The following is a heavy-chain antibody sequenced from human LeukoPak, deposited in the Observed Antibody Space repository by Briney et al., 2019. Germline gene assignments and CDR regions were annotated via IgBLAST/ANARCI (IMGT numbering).Heavy chain of an antibody. J-gene: IGHJ4*02. CDR3: ARHSYDNIGFSDY. Sequence: PSETLSLTCIVSGGSISSSGYYWGWIRQPPGKGLEWIGTIYYSGSTYKNPSLKSQVTISVDTSKNEFSLKLSSVTAADTAVYYCARHSYDNIGFSDYWGQGPLVSVFS. D-gene: IGHD3-22*01. CDR2: IYYSGST. V-gene: IGHV4-39*01. CDR1: GGSISSSGYY.